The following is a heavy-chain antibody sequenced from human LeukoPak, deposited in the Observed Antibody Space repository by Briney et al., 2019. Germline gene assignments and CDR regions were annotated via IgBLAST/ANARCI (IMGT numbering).Heavy chain of an antibody. J-gene: IGHJ3*02. V-gene: IGHV3-48*03. CDR1: GFTFSSYE. CDR3: AREFGLRYFDWLLWGAFDI. Sequence: GGSLRLSCAASGFTFSSYEMNWVRQAPGKGLEWVSYISSSGSTIYYADYVKGRFTISRDNAKNSLYLELNSLRAEDTAVYYCAREFGLRYFDWLLWGAFDIWGQGTMVSVSS. D-gene: IGHD3-9*01. CDR2: ISSSGSTI.